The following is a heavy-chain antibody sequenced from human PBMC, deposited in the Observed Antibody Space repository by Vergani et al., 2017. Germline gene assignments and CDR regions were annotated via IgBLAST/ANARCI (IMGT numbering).Heavy chain of an antibody. J-gene: IGHJ4*02. CDR1: GFTVSSNY. Sequence: EVQLVETGGGLIQPGGSLRLSCAASGFTVSSNYMTWVRHAPGKGLEWVSALSGGGSTYYADSVNGRFTISRDNSKNTLYLQINSLRAEDTAVYYCARDRGYGLDYWGQGTLVTVAS. V-gene: IGHV3-53*02. CDR2: LSGGGST. CDR3: ARDRGYGLDY. D-gene: IGHD6-25*01.